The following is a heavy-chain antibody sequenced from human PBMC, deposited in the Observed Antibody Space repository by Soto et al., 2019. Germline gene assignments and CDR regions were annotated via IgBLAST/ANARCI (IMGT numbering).Heavy chain of an antibody. D-gene: IGHD5-12*01. CDR3: ARGDSGYDYYYYYGMDV. J-gene: IGHJ6*02. CDR2: IYSGGST. Sequence: EVQLVESGGGLIQPGGSLRLSCAASGFTVSSNYMRWVRQAPGKGLEWVSVIYSGGSTYYADSVKGRFTISRDNSKNTLYLQMNSLRAEDTAVYYCARGDSGYDYYYYYGMDVWGQGTTVTVSS. CDR1: GFTVSSNY. V-gene: IGHV3-53*01.